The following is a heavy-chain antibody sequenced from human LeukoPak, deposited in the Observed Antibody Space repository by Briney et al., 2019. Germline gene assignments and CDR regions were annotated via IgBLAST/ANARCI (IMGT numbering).Heavy chain of an antibody. CDR1: GGSISRYY. J-gene: IGHJ4*02. CDR2: IHNGGNA. CDR3: ASGYSTTLDF. V-gene: IGHV4-59*04. Sequence: SETLSLTCNVSGGSISRYYWAWIRQPPGMGLESIGKIHNGGNAYYTPSLKSRVTLSMDASRNQVSLRLSSVTAADTAVYYCASGYSTTLDFGGQGTLVTVSS. D-gene: IGHD6-13*01.